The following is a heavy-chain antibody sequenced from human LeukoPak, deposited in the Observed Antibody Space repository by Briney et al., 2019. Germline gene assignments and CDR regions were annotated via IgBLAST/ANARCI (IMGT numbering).Heavy chain of an antibody. CDR3: ARDLSYYDILTGYLPAYFDY. J-gene: IGHJ4*02. CDR2: IYYSGST. V-gene: IGHV4-59*01. CDR1: GGSISSYY. D-gene: IGHD3-9*01. Sequence: SETLSLTCTVSGGSISSYYWSWIRQPPGKGLEWIGYIYYSGSTNYNPSLKSRVTISVDTSKNQFSLKLSSVTAADTAVYYCARDLSYYDILTGYLPAYFDYWGQGTLVTVSS.